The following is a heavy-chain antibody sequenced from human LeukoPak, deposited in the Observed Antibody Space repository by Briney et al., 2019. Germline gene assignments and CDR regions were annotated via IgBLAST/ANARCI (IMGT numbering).Heavy chain of an antibody. CDR3: ARDLGSYSSGWYMGFDY. D-gene: IGHD6-19*01. CDR1: GFIFSTYE. CDR2: ISYSGRTI. Sequence: GGSLRLSCAASGFIFSTYEMNWVRQAPGKGLEWLSYISYSGRTIYYADSVKGRFTISRDNAKSSLYLQMNSLRAEDTAIYYCARDLGSYSSGWYMGFDYWGQGTLVTVSS. J-gene: IGHJ4*02. V-gene: IGHV3-48*03.